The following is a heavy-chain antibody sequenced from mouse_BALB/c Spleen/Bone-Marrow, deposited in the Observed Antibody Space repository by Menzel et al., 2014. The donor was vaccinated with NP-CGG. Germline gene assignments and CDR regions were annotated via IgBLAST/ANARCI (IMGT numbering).Heavy chain of an antibody. CDR3: ARDIVRLLFDY. V-gene: IGHV7-3*02. Sequence: EVQGVESGGGLVQPGGSLRLSCETSGFTFTDYYMNWVRQPPGKALEWLGFIRNKANGYTTEYSASVKGRFTISRDNSQSILYLQMNTLRAEDSATYYCARDIVRLLFDYWGQGTTLTVSS. J-gene: IGHJ2*01. CDR1: GFTFTDYY. CDR2: IRNKANGYTT. D-gene: IGHD1-2*01.